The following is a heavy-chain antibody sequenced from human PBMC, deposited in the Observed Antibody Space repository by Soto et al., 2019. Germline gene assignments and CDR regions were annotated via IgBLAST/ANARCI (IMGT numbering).Heavy chain of an antibody. CDR2: IIPIFGTA. V-gene: IGHV1-69*12. CDR1: GGTFSSYA. Sequence: QVQLVQSGAEVKKPGSSVKVSCKASGGTFSSYAISWVRQAPGQGLEWMGGIIPIFGTANYAQKFQGRVTRTAAASTSTAYMELSSLRSEDTAVYYCARTNNIVLVPAAPTSYYYGMHVWGQGTTVTVSS. D-gene: IGHD2-2*01. CDR3: ARTNNIVLVPAAPTSYYYGMHV. J-gene: IGHJ6*02.